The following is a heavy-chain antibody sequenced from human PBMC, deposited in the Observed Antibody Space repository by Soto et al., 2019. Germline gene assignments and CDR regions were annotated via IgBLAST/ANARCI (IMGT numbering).Heavy chain of an antibody. J-gene: IGHJ6*03. CDR3: ARESGLAGITYYYYYMDV. CDR2: ISAYNGNT. D-gene: IGHD6-19*01. Sequence: QVQLVQSGAEVKMPGASVKVSCKASGYTFINYGLTWVRQAPGQGLEWMGWISAYNGNTNYAPKLQGRVTLTTATSTSIAYMELRSLRSDDTAMYYCARESGLAGITYYYYYMDVWGKGTTVTVSS. CDR1: GYTFINYG. V-gene: IGHV1-18*01.